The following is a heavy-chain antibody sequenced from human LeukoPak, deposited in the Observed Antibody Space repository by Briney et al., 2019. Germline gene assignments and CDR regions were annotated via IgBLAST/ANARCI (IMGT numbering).Heavy chain of an antibody. CDR2: INPSGGST. CDR1: GYTFTSYY. D-gene: IGHD3-3*01. Sequence: ASVKVSCKASGYTFTSYYMHWVRQPPGQGLEWMGIINPSGGSTSYAQKFQGRVTMTRDMSTSTVYMELSSLRSEDTAVYYCARDLGAVYYDFWSGPNWFDPWGQGTLVTVSS. J-gene: IGHJ5*02. CDR3: ARDLGAVYYDFWSGPNWFDP. V-gene: IGHV1-46*01.